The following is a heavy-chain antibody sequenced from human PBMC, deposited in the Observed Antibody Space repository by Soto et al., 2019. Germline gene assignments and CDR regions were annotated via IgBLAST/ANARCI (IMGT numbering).Heavy chain of an antibody. J-gene: IGHJ4*02. D-gene: IGHD3-22*01. V-gene: IGHV1-69*12. CDR1: EGTFSSYA. CDR2: IIPIFGTA. Sequence: QVQLVQSEAEVKKPGSSVKVSCKASEGTFSSYAISWVRQAPGQGLEWMGGIIPIFGTANYAQKFQGRVTITADESTSTAYMELSSLRSEDTAVYYCARGSNYDSSGYYSPRDYWGQGTLVTVSS. CDR3: ARGSNYDSSGYYSPRDY.